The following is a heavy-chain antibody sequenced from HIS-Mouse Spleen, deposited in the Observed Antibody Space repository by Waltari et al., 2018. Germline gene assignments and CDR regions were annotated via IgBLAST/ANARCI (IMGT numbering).Heavy chain of an antibody. CDR1: VGSISSSRYY. CDR3: AREIPYSSSWYDWYFDL. CDR2: IYYSGST. V-gene: IGHV4-39*07. Sequence: QLQLQESGPGLVKPSETLSPTCTASVGSISSSRYYWGWIRQPPGKGLEWIGSIYYSGSTYYNPSLKSRVTISVDTSKNQFSLKLSSVTAADTAVYYCAREIPYSSSWYDWYFDLWGRGTLVTVSS. D-gene: IGHD6-13*01. J-gene: IGHJ2*01.